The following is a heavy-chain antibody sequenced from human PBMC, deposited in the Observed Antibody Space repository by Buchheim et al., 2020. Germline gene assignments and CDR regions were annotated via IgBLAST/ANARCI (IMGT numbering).Heavy chain of an antibody. CDR1: GGSISSGDYY. CDR2: IYYSGST. CDR3: ARKDYGGPGGYYGMDV. D-gene: IGHD4-23*01. J-gene: IGHJ6*02. V-gene: IGHV4-30-4*01. Sequence: QVQLQESGPGLVKPSQTLSLTCTVSGGSISSGDYYWSWIRQPPGKGLEWIGYIYYSGSTYYNPSLKSRVTISVHTSMNQSSLKLSSVTAADTAVYYCARKDYGGPGGYYGMDVWGQGTT.